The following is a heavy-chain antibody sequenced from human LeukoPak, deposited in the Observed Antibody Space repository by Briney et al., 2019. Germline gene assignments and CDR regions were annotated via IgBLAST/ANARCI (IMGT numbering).Heavy chain of an antibody. CDR2: INPNTDDT. CDR1: GYTFTGYY. D-gene: IGHD2-15*01. Sequence: ASVKVPCKASGYTFTGYYMHWVRQAPGQGLEWMGWINPNTDDTNYAQKFQGRVTLTRDTSISTAYMELSRLRSDDTAVYFCARDTMLYCSGGSCYSRRGDWFDPWGQGTLVTVSS. J-gene: IGHJ5*02. CDR3: ARDTMLYCSGGSCYSRRGDWFDP. V-gene: IGHV1-2*02.